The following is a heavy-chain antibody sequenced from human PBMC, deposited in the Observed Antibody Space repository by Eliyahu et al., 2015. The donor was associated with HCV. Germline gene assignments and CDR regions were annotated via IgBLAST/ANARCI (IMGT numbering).Heavy chain of an antibody. CDR1: GFTFXSXS. D-gene: IGHD3-3*01. J-gene: IGHJ3*02. Sequence: EVQLVESGGGLVQPGGSXRLSCAASGFTFXSXSMNWVRQAPGKGLEWVSYISSSSSTIYYADSVKGRFTISRDNAKNSLYLQMNSLRDEDTAVYYCAVDFWSGYYWMESVGDDAFDIWGQGTMVTVSS. V-gene: IGHV3-48*02. CDR3: AVDFWSGYYWMESVGDDAFDI. CDR2: ISSSSSTI.